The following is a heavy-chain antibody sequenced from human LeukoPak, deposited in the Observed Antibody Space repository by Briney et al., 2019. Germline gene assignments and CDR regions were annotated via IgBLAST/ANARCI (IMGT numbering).Heavy chain of an antibody. V-gene: IGHV4-59*11. CDR2: ISYIGST. CDR3: ARDLVTVTKGFDI. D-gene: IGHD4-17*01. J-gene: IGHJ3*02. Sequence: SETLSLTCAVSDDSFSSHYWTWIRQPPGKGLEWIGYISYIGSTNYNPPLKSRVTISIDTSKNQFSLKLSSVTAADTAVYYCARDLVTVTKGFDIWGQGTMVSVSS. CDR1: DDSFSSHY.